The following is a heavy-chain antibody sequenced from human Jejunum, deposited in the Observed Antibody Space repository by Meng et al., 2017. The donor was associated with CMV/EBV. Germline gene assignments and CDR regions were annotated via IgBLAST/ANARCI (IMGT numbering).Heavy chain of an antibody. D-gene: IGHD3-3*01. CDR2: IYYSGSS. Sequence: QVQLQESGPGLVKPSETPSLTCTVSGVSISGYYWGWIRQPPGKGLEWIGNIYYSGSSYYNPSLKSRVTISIDTSKNQFSLKLSSVTAADTAFYYCARVPSPILFDPWGQGTLVTVSS. CDR3: ARVPSPILFDP. V-gene: IGHV4-39*07. CDR1: GVSISGYY. J-gene: IGHJ5*02.